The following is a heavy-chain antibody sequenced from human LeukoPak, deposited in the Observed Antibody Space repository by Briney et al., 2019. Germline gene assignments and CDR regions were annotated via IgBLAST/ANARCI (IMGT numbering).Heavy chain of an antibody. V-gene: IGHV3-20*04. D-gene: IGHD1-26*01. J-gene: IGHJ4*02. CDR3: AKDSATGRSLSHFDY. Sequence: GGSLRLSCAASGFIFDDYGLIWVRRAPGKGLEWVSSINWSGGSTGYADSVRGRFTISRDNAKNSLYLQMNSLRAEDTALYYCAKDSATGRSLSHFDYWGQGTLVTVSS. CDR2: INWSGGST. CDR1: GFIFDDYG.